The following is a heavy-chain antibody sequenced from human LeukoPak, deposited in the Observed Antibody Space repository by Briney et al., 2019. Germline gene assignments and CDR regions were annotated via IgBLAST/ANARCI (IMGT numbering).Heavy chain of an antibody. CDR1: GFTFSSYA. D-gene: IGHD5-12*01. CDR3: AKTGSGYYYFDY. CDR2: ISGSGDST. V-gene: IGHV3-23*01. Sequence: PGGSLRLSCAASGFTFSSYAMSWVRQAPGKGLEWVSTISGSGDSTYYADSVKGRFTISRDNSKNTPYLQMNSLRAEDTAVYYCAKTGSGYYYFDYWGQGTLVTVSS. J-gene: IGHJ4*02.